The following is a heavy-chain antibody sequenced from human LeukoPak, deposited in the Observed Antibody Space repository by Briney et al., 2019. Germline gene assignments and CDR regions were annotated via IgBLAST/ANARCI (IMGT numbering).Heavy chain of an antibody. CDR2: ISGSGGST. CDR3: AKDPISAGIAVAGNYFDY. D-gene: IGHD6-19*01. CDR1: GFTFSSYA. V-gene: IGHV3-23*01. J-gene: IGHJ4*02. Sequence: PGGSLRLSCAASGFTFSSYAMSWVRQAPGKGLEWVSAISGSGGSTYYADSVKGRFTISRDNSKNTLYLQMNSLRAEDTAVYYCAKDPISAGIAVAGNYFDYWGQGTLVTVSS.